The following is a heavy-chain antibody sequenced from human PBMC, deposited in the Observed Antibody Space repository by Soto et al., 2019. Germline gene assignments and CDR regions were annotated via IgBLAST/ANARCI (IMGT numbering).Heavy chain of an antibody. D-gene: IGHD3-22*01. CDR3: AKDYYDSTSCHGYYGMDV. CDR2: INAGNGNT. CDR1: GYTFTSYA. Sequence: GASVKVSCKASGYTFTSYAMHWVRQAPGQRLEWMGWINAGNGNTKYSQKFQGRVTITRDTSASTAYMELSSLRSEDTAVYYCAKDYYDSTSCHGYYGMDVWGQGTTVTVSS. J-gene: IGHJ6*02. V-gene: IGHV1-3*01.